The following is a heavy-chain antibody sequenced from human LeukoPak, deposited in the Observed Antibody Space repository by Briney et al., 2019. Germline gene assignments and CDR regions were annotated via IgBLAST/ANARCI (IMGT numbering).Heavy chain of an antibody. CDR1: GGSISSYY. CDR2: IYYSGST. Sequence: SETLSLTCTVSGGSISSYYWSWIRQPPGKGLEWIGYIYYSGSTNYNPSLKSRVAISVDTSKNQFSLKLSSVTAADTAVYYCAAGMATTSRAFDIWGQGTMVTVSS. CDR3: AAGMATTSRAFDI. D-gene: IGHD5-24*01. J-gene: IGHJ3*02. V-gene: IGHV4-59*12.